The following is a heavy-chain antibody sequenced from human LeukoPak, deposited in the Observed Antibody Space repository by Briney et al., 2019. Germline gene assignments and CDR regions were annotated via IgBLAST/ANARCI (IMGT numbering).Heavy chain of an antibody. CDR1: GFTFSNYW. CDR2: IKQDGSEK. J-gene: IGHJ4*02. D-gene: IGHD4-11*01. Sequence: PGGSLRLSCVFSGFTFSNYWMSWVRQAPGKGLEWVANIKQDGSEKYYVDSVRGRFTISRDNAKNSLSLQMNSLRAEDTAVYYCASNYGGWGQGTLVTASS. CDR3: ASNYGG. V-gene: IGHV3-7*03.